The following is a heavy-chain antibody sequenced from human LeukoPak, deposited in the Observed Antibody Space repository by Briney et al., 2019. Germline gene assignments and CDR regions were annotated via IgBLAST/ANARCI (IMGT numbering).Heavy chain of an antibody. CDR2: ISAYNGDT. V-gene: IGHV1-18*01. D-gene: IGHD5-24*01. Sequence: APGKVSCKPAGYTFTSYGFSGVRQAAGQGREWMGWISAYNGDTNYAQKFQARGTMTTDTSTSTAYLELRSLRSDDTAVYSCASDRVLGYWGQGTLATVSS. J-gene: IGHJ4*02. CDR3: ASDRVLGY. CDR1: GYTFTSYG.